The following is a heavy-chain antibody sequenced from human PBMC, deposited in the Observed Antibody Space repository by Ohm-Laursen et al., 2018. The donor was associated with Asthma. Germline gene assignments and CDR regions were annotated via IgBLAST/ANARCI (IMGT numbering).Heavy chain of an antibody. CDR1: GFTFSSFA. J-gene: IGHJ4*02. CDR2: ISYDGSNK. D-gene: IGHD3-22*01. CDR3: ARGNYYESSGYDY. V-gene: IGHV3-30-3*01. Sequence: SLRLSCAASGFTFSSFAMHWVRQAPGKGLEWVAVISYDGSNKYYADSVKGRFTISRDNSRNTLYLQMNSLRAEDTAVFYCARGNYYESSGYDYWGQGTLVTVSS.